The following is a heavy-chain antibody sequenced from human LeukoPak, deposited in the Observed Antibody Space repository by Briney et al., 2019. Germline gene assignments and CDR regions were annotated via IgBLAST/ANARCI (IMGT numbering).Heavy chain of an antibody. J-gene: IGHJ4*02. V-gene: IGHV1-2*02. Sequence: ASVKVSCKASGYTFTGYYMHWVRQAPGQGLEWMGWINPNSGGTNYAQKFQGRVTMTRDTSISTAYMELSRLRSDDTAVYYCARAFYYDSSGYSAPPDYWGQGTLVTVSS. CDR1: GYTFTGYY. D-gene: IGHD3-22*01. CDR3: ARAFYYDSSGYSAPPDY. CDR2: INPNSGGT.